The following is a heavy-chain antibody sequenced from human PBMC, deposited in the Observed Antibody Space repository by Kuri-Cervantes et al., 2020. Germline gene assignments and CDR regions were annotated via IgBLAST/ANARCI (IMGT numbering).Heavy chain of an antibody. CDR2: INHSGST. Sequence: SETLSLTCAVYGGSFSGYYWSWIRQPPGKGLEWIGEINHSGSTNYNPSLKSRVTISVDKSKNQFSLKLSSVTAADTAVYYCARSFDYMDVWGKGTTVTVSS. J-gene: IGHJ6*03. CDR1: GGSFSGYY. CDR3: ARSFDYMDV. V-gene: IGHV4-34*01.